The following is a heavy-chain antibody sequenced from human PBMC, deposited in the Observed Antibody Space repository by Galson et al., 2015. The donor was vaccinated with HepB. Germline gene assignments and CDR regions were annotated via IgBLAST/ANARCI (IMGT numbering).Heavy chain of an antibody. CDR3: AKIPGFTMIENTGWFDP. V-gene: IGHV1-18*01. D-gene: IGHD3-22*01. J-gene: IGHJ5*02. CDR2: ISAYNGIA. CDR1: GYTFTSYG. Sequence: KVSCKASGYTFTSYGISWVRQAPGQGLEWMGWISAYNGIANYAQKFQGRVTITADKSTSTAYMELSSLRSEDTAVYYCAKIPGFTMIENTGWFDPWGQGTLVTVSS.